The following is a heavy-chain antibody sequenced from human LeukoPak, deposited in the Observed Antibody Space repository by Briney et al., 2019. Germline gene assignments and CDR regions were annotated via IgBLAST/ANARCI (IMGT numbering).Heavy chain of an antibody. CDR1: GFTFSSHR. V-gene: IGHV3-30*02. D-gene: IGHD1-1*01. CDR3: ARAATGSTLDY. CDR2: IRSDETNQ. J-gene: IGHJ4*02. Sequence: GGSLRLSCAASGFTFSSHRMHGLRQAPGKGLEGVALIRSDETNQYYADSVKGRFTISRDNSKNTMYLQMNSLRAEDTAVYYCARAATGSTLDYWGQGTLVTVSS.